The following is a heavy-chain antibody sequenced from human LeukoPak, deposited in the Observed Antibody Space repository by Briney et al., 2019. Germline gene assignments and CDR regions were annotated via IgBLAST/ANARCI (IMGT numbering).Heavy chain of an antibody. CDR2: INHSGST. D-gene: IGHD3-16*02. V-gene: IGHV4-34*01. Sequence: SETLSLTCAVYGGSFSGYYWSWIRQPPGKGLEWIGEINHSGSTNYNPSLKSRVTISVDTPKNQFSLKLSSVTAADTAVYYCARVGYDYVWGSYRLLDYWGQGTLVTVSS. CDR3: ARVGYDYVWGSYRLLDY. CDR1: GGSFSGYY. J-gene: IGHJ4*02.